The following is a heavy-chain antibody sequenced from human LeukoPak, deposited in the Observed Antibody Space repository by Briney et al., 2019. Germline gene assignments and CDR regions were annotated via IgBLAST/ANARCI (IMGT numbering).Heavy chain of an antibody. CDR1: GYTFTSYD. V-gene: IGHV1-8*01. J-gene: IGHJ3*02. D-gene: IGHD2-15*01. CDR3: ARGRGGSWRREDAFDI. CDR2: MNPNSGNT. Sequence: ASVKVSCKASGYTFTSYDINWVRQATGQGLEWMGWMNPNSGNTGYAQKFQGRVTMTRNTSISTAYMELSSLRSEDTAVYYCARGRGGSWRREDAFDIWGQGTMVTVSS.